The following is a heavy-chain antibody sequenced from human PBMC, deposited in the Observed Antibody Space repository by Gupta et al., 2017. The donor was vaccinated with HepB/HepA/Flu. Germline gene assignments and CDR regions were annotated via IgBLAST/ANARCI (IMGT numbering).Heavy chain of an antibody. CDR3: ARRVEMTIINTGGTGY. D-gene: IGHD5-24*01. J-gene: IGHJ4*02. V-gene: IGHV3-21*01. Sequence: EVHLVASGGGLVQPGGSLRISCEASGFTFSTSSMKWVRQAPGKGLEWVSSMSSSGDYIYYADAVKGRFTISRDNAKNSLYLQMNSLRAEDTAVYYCARRVEMTIINTGGTGYWGQGTLVTVSS. CDR2: MSSSGDYI. CDR1: GFTFSTSS.